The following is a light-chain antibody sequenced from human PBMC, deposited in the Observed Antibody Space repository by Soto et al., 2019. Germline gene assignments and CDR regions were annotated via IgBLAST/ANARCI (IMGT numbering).Light chain of an antibody. V-gene: IGLV2-14*03. J-gene: IGLJ3*02. Sequence: QSALTQPASVSGSPGQSITISCTGTSSDVGGYNYVSWYQHHPGKAPKLMIYDVSSRPSGVSDRFSGSKSGNTASLTISGLQAEDEADYYCSSYTGSSTLMVFGGGTQLTVL. CDR3: SSYTGSSTLMV. CDR2: DVS. CDR1: SSDVGGYNY.